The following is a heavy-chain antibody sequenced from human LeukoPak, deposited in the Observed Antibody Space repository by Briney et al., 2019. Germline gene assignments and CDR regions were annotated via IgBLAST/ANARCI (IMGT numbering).Heavy chain of an antibody. CDR1: GFIFDNFG. Sequence: GGSLRLSCAASGFIFDNFGMHWVRQVPGKGLEWLALISHDGSNEYYGDFVKGRFTISRDNSKNTLYLQMNSLRAEDTAVYYCAKDPGQLERPYYYFDYWGQGTLVTVSS. J-gene: IGHJ4*02. CDR3: AKDPGQLERPYYYFDY. V-gene: IGHV3-30*18. D-gene: IGHD1-1*01. CDR2: ISHDGSNE.